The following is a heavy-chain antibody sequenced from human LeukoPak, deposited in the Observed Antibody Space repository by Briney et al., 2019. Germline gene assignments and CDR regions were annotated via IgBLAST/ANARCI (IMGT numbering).Heavy chain of an antibody. CDR2: INLSGGST. Sequence: GASVKVSCKTSGYTFTNYYIHWVRQAPGQGLEWMGIINLSGGSTSYAQKFQGRVTMTRDTSTSTVYMELSGLRSDDTAVYYCARGRIVGETSWFDPWGQGTLVTVSS. J-gene: IGHJ5*02. CDR1: GYTFTNYY. V-gene: IGHV1-46*01. CDR3: ARGRIVGETSWFDP. D-gene: IGHD1-26*01.